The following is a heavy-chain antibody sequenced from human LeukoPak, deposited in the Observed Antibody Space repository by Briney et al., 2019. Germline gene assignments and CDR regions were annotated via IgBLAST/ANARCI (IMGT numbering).Heavy chain of an antibody. Sequence: KSSETLSLTCTVSGYSISSGYYWGWIRQPPGKGLEWIGSIYYSGSTYYNPSLKSRVTISVDTSKNQFSLKLSSVTAADTAVYYCARSGIGGYSDYWGQGTLVTVSS. CDR2: IYYSGST. V-gene: IGHV4-38-2*02. J-gene: IGHJ4*02. D-gene: IGHD1-26*01. CDR1: GYSISSGYY. CDR3: ARSGIGGYSDY.